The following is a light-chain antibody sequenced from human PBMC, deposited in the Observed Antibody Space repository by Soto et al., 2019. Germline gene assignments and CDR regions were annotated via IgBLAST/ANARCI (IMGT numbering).Light chain of an antibody. Sequence: QSALTQPASVSGSPGQSITISCTGTSSDVGSYNYVSWYQQHPGKAPKVIIYDVRNRPSGVSDRFSASKSGNTASLTISGLQAEDEADYYCSSYTRTTALRVFGGGTKLTVL. CDR1: SSDVGSYNY. CDR2: DVR. CDR3: SSYTRTTALRV. J-gene: IGLJ2*01. V-gene: IGLV2-14*01.